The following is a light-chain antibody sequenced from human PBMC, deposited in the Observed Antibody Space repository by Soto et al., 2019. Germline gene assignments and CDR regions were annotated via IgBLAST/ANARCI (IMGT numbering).Light chain of an antibody. V-gene: IGKV1-27*01. CDR2: AAF. Sequence: DIQMTQSPSSLSASVGDRVTITCRASQGIRNSLAWYQQKPGKVPKLLISAAFTLQSGVPSRFSGSGSGTDFTLTISSLQPEDVATYYYQNYNSAPYTFGPGTKVDIK. J-gene: IGKJ3*01. CDR3: QNYNSAPYT. CDR1: QGIRNS.